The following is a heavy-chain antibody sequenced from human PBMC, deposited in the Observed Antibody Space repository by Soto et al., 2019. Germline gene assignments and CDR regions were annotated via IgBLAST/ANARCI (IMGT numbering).Heavy chain of an antibody. D-gene: IGHD3-3*01. CDR2: IIPFFGTA. CDR3: AREGGGATIFGVVTPSAYYYYYGMDV. J-gene: IGHJ6*02. CDR1: GGTFSSYA. V-gene: IGHV1-69*13. Sequence: SVKVSCKASGGTFSSYAISWVRQAPGQGLEWMGGIIPFFGTANYAQKFQGRVTITADESTSTAYMELSSLRSEDTAVYYCAREGGGATIFGVVTPSAYYYYYGMDVWGQGTTVTVSS.